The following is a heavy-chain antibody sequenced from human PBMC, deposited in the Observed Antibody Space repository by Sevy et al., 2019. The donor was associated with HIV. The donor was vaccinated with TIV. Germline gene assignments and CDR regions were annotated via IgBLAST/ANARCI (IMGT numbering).Heavy chain of an antibody. Sequence: GPVKVSCKASGYTFTSYGISWVRQAPGQGLEWMGWISAYNGNTNYAQKLQGRVTMTTDTSTSTAYMELRSLRSDDTAVYYCARGGCSSTSCYEWYAFDIWGQGTMVTVSS. CDR1: GYTFTSYG. CDR3: ARGGCSSTSCYEWYAFDI. D-gene: IGHD2-2*01. J-gene: IGHJ3*02. CDR2: ISAYNGNT. V-gene: IGHV1-18*01.